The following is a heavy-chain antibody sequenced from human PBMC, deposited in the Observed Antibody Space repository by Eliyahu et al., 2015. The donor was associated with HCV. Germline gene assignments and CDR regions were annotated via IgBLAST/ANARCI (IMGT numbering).Heavy chain of an antibody. CDR3: ARDRGYSGHELVPDLGDYYYGMDV. J-gene: IGHJ6*02. V-gene: IGHV3-11*01. Sequence: QVQLVESGGGLVKPGGSLRLSCAASGFPFXXYXMXWXRQXPGKGLEWVSYISSSGSTIYYADSVKGRFTISRDNAKNSLYLQMNSLRAEDTAVYYCARDRGYSGHELVPDLGDYYYGMDVWGQGTTVTVSS. D-gene: IGHD5-12*01. CDR1: GFPFXXYX. CDR2: ISSSGSTI.